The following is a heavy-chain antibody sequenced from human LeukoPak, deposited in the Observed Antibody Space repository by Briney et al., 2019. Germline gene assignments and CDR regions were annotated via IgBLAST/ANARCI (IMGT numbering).Heavy chain of an antibody. V-gene: IGHV4-34*01. J-gene: IGHJ4*02. CDR2: INHSGST. CDR3: ARRENFWSGYFDY. D-gene: IGHD3-3*01. CDR1: GGSFSGYY. Sequence: SETQSLACAVYGGSFSGYYWSWIRQPPGKGLEWIGEINHSGSTNYNPSLKSRVTISVDTSKNQFSLKLSSVTAADTAVYYCARRENFWSGYFDYWGQGTLVTVSS.